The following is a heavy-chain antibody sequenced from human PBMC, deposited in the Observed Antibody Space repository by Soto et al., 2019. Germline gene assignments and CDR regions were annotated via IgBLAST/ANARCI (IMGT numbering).Heavy chain of an antibody. Sequence: PSETLSLTCSVSGGSITRGYYYWRWIRQNPGKGLERIGNIHYSGNTYYNRSLKSRLIISRDTSKNQCSLKVCTLTAADTAVYYCASTSLYGMDVWGQGTTVTVSS. CDR3: ASTSLYGMDV. V-gene: IGHV4-30-4*01. J-gene: IGHJ6*02. CDR1: GGSITRGYYY. CDR2: IHYSGNT.